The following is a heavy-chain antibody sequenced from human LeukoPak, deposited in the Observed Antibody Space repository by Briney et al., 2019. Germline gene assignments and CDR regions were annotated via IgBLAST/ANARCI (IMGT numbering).Heavy chain of an antibody. V-gene: IGHV3-53*01. CDR2: IYSGGST. Sequence: PGGSLRLSCAASGFTVSSNYMSWVRQALGKGLEWVSVIYSGGSTYYADSVKGRFTISRDNSKNTLYLQMNSLRAEDTAVYYCAGSYYYDTNDYWGQGTLVTVSS. CDR1: GFTVSSNY. CDR3: AGSYYYDTNDY. D-gene: IGHD3-22*01. J-gene: IGHJ4*02.